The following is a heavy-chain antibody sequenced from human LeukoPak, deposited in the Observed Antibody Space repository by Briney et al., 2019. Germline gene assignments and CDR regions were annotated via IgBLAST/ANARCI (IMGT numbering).Heavy chain of an antibody. CDR2: IYYSGST. CDR3: ASAPRTYCTNGVCPYYFDY. Sequence: SETLSLTCTVSGDSISRYYWSWIRQPPGKGLEWIGYIYYSGSTKYNPSLKSRVTLSIDTSKNQFSLKLSSVNAADTAVYYCASAPRTYCTNGVCPYYFDYWGQGTLVTVSS. J-gene: IGHJ4*02. V-gene: IGHV4-59*01. D-gene: IGHD2-8*01. CDR1: GDSISRYY.